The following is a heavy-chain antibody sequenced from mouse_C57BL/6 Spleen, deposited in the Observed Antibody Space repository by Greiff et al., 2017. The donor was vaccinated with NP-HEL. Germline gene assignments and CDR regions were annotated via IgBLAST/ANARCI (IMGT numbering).Heavy chain of an antibody. CDR1: GYAFSSSW. J-gene: IGHJ2*01. CDR3: ARSLYYGGNWVYFDY. V-gene: IGHV1-82*01. CDR2: IYPGDGDT. Sequence: QVQLQQSGPELVKPGASVKISCKASGYAFSSSWMNWVKQRPGKGLEWIGRIYPGDGDTNYNGKFKGKATLTADKSSSTAYMQLSSLTSEDSAVYFCARSLYYGGNWVYFDYWGQGTTLTVSS. D-gene: IGHD1-1*01.